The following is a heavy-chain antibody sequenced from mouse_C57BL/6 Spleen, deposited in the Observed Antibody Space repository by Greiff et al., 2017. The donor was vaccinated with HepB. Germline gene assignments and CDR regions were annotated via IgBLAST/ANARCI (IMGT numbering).Heavy chain of an antibody. D-gene: IGHD1-1*01. CDR3: ARQSYGSSFDY. Sequence: EVKVVESGGGLVKPGGSLKLSCAASGFTFSSYTMSWVRQTPEKRLEWVATISGGGGNTYYPDSVKGRFTISRDNAKNTLYLQMSSLRSEDTALYYCARQSYGSSFDYWGQGTTLTVSS. CDR2: ISGGGGNT. J-gene: IGHJ2*01. CDR1: GFTFSSYT. V-gene: IGHV5-9*01.